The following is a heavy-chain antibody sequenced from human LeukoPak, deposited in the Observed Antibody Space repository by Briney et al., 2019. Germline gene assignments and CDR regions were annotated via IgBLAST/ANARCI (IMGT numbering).Heavy chain of an antibody. CDR2: TYYRSKWNK. CDR1: GDSFSSNSAA. V-gene: IGHV6-1*01. J-gene: IGHJ4*02. Sequence: SQTLSLTCAISGDSFSSNSAAWVWLRQSPSRGLEWLGRTYYRSKWNKHYALSMKSRITINPDTSKNQFSLQLNSVTPEDTAVYYCASSYSQGIDYWGQGTLVTVSS. D-gene: IGHD2-15*01. CDR3: ASSYSQGIDY.